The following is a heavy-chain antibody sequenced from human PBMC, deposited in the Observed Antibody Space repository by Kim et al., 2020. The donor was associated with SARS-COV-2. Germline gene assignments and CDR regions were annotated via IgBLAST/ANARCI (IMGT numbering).Heavy chain of an antibody. CDR3: ARGTSMVRGVITQVGYYYGMDV. CDR2: IGTAGDT. CDR1: GFTFSSYD. V-gene: IGHV3-13*01. J-gene: IGHJ6*02. Sequence: GGSLRLSCAASGFTFSSYDMHWVRQATGKGLEWVSAIGTAGDTYYPGSVKGRFTISRENAKNSLYLQMNSLRAGVTAVYYCARGTSMVRGVITQVGYYYGMDVWGQVTTVTVSS. D-gene: IGHD3-10*01.